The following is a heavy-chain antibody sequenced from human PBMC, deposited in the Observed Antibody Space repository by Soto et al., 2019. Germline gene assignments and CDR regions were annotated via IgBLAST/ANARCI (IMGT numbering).Heavy chain of an antibody. CDR1: GYTFTSYG. Sequence: ASVKVSCKASGYTFTSYGISWVRQAPGQGLEWMGWISAYNGNTNYAQKLQGRVTMTTDTSTSTAYMELRSLRSDDTAVYYCAREGPVDTAMVKAVLYYYYGMDVWGQGSTVTGSS. CDR3: AREGPVDTAMVKAVLYYYYGMDV. CDR2: ISAYNGNT. J-gene: IGHJ6*02. D-gene: IGHD5-18*01. V-gene: IGHV1-18*01.